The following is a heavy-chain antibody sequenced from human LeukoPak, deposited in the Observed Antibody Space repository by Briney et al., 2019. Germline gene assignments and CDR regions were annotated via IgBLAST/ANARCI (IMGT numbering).Heavy chain of an antibody. Sequence: SETLSLTCAVYGGSFSGYYWSWIRQPPGKGLEWIGEINHSGSTNYNPSLKSRVTISVDTSKNQFSLKLSSVTAADTAVYYCARGIAAAGIGPSDYWGQGTLVTVSS. CDR1: GGSFSGYY. D-gene: IGHD6-13*01. CDR2: INHSGST. V-gene: IGHV4-34*01. J-gene: IGHJ4*02. CDR3: ARGIAAAGIGPSDY.